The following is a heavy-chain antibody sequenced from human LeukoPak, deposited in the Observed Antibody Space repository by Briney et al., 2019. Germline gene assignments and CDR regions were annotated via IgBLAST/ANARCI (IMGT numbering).Heavy chain of an antibody. CDR2: IYHSGST. Sequence: SETLSLTCAVSGGSVSSSNWWSWVRQPPGKGLEWIGEIYHSGSTNYNPSLKSRVTISVDKSKNQFSLKLSSVTAADTAVYYCARLYYYDSRGLRPFDPWGQGTLVTVSS. J-gene: IGHJ5*02. CDR1: GGSVSSSNW. D-gene: IGHD3-22*01. CDR3: ARLYYYDSRGLRPFDP. V-gene: IGHV4-4*02.